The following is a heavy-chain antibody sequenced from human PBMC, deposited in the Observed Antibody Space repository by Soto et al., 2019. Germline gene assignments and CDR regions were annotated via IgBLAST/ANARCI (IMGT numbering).Heavy chain of an antibody. CDR1: GGTFSSYA. V-gene: IGHV1-69*01. J-gene: IGHJ4*02. CDR3: ASPGPGMWQWLPLDY. Sequence: QVQLVQSGAEVKKPGSSVNVSCKASGGTFSSYAISWVRQAPGQGLEWMGGIIPIFGTANYAQKFQGRVTITADESTSTAYMELSSLRSEDTAVYYCASPGPGMWQWLPLDYWGQGTLVTVSS. D-gene: IGHD6-19*01. CDR2: IIPIFGTA.